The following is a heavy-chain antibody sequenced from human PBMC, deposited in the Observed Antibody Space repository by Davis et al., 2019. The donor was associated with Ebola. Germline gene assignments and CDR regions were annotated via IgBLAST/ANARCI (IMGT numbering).Heavy chain of an antibody. CDR3: ARDQYYDFCSGDLVY. V-gene: IGHV1-46*01. D-gene: IGHD3-3*01. Sequence: ASVPVTFLSTLYTFPSYEINWVRQASSRGIACMGLINPNGGSTRSAQKFQGRVTMTRDTSTSTVYMELSSLISEDTVVYYCARDQYYDFCSGDLVYWGQGTLVTVSS. J-gene: IGHJ1*01. CDR2: INPNGGST. CDR1: LYTFPSYE.